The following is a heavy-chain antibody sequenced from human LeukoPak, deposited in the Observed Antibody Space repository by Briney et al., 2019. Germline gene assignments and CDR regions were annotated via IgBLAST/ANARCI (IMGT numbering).Heavy chain of an antibody. CDR3: AKDAFDSSGYYYLDY. CDR2: ISYDGSNK. Sequence: GGSLRLSCAASGFTFTSYGMHWVRQAPGKGLEGVAVISYDGSNKYDGDSVKGRFTISRDNSKNTLYLKMNSLRAEDTAVYYCAKDAFDSSGYYYLDYWGQGTLVTVSS. V-gene: IGHV3-30*18. CDR1: GFTFTSYG. D-gene: IGHD3-22*01. J-gene: IGHJ4*02.